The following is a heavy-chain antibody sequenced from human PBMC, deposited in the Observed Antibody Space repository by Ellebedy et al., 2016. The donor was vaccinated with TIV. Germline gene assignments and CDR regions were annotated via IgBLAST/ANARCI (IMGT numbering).Heavy chain of an antibody. CDR2: ISDYNGNT. D-gene: IGHD3-22*01. CDR3: ARVSSIVVVIQHPLDY. V-gene: IGHV1-18*01. J-gene: IGHJ4*02. CDR1: GYTFTSYG. Sequence: AASVKVSCKASGYTFTSYGISWARQAPGQGLEWMGWISDYNGNTNYAQKLQGRVTMTTDTSTSTAYMELRSLRSDDTAVYYCARVSSIVVVIQHPLDYWGQGTLVTVSS.